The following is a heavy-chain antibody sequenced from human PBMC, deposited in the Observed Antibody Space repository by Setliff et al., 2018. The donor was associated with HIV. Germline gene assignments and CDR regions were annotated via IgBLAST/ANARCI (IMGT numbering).Heavy chain of an antibody. Sequence: NPSETLSLTCTVSGGSISSGGSYWSWIRQHPGKGLEWIGYIYYSGSTYYNPSLKSRVTILVDTSKNQFSLKLSSVTAADTAVYYCARLVSSSSKFDSWGQGTLVTVSS. CDR1: GGSISSGGSY. CDR2: IYYSGST. V-gene: IGHV4-31*03. CDR3: ARLVSSSSKFDS. D-gene: IGHD6-6*01. J-gene: IGHJ4*02.